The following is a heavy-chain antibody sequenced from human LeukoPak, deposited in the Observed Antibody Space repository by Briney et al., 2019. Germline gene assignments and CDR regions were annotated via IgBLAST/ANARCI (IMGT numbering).Heavy chain of an antibody. CDR1: GGSISSSSYY. D-gene: IGHD3-3*02. V-gene: IGHV4-39*07. Sequence: PSETLSLTCPVSGGSISSSSYYWGWIRQPPGKGLEWIGSIYYSGITNYNPSLKSRVTISVDTPTNQFSLKLSSVTAADTAVYYCARRDSFHFDYWGQGTLVTVSS. CDR3: ARRDSFHFDY. J-gene: IGHJ4*02. CDR2: IYYSGIT.